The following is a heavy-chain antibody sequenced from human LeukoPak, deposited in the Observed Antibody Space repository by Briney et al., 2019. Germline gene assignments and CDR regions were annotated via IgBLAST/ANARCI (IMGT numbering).Heavy chain of an antibody. D-gene: IGHD2-15*01. J-gene: IGHJ4*02. Sequence: GGSLRLSCVVSGFIFNNFDMSWVRHAPGKGLEWVSAISGSGGSTYYADSVKGRFTISRDNSKNTLYLQMNSLRVEDTAIDYWAKVTVTMAATGDYWGQGTLVTVSS. CDR2: ISGSGGST. CDR1: GFIFNNFD. V-gene: IGHV3-23*01. CDR3: AKVTVTMAATGDY.